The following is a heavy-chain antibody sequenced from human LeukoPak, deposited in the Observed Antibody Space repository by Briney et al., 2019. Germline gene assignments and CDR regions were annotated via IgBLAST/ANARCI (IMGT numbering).Heavy chain of an antibody. CDR1: GFTFSAIP. CDR3: AKPRIIGLGWAQFDY. J-gene: IGHJ4*02. V-gene: IGHV3-7*03. Sequence: TGGSLRLSCAASGFTFSAIPMTWVRQAPGKGLQWVANINADGSETHYVDSVKGRFTISRDNAKNSLFLQMNSLRAEDTAIYYCAKPRIIGLGWAQFDYWGQGSLVTVSS. D-gene: IGHD1-14*01. CDR2: INADGSET.